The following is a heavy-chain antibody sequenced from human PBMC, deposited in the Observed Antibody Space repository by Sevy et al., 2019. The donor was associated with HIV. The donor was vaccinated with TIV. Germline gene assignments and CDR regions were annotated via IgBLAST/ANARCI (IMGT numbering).Heavy chain of an antibody. Sequence: LRLSCAASGFTFSSYAMSWVRQAPGKGLEWVSGISGSDGSTYYADSMKGRFTISRDNSKNTLYLQMNSLRAEDTAVYYCAKYYPLTTRPGYSYYYLDVWGKGTTVTVSS. V-gene: IGHV3-23*01. D-gene: IGHD6-6*01. CDR1: GFTFSSYA. CDR2: ISGSDGST. CDR3: AKYYPLTTRPGYSYYYLDV. J-gene: IGHJ6*03.